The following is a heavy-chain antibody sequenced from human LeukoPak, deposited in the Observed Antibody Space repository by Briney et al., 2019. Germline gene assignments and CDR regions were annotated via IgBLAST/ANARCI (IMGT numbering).Heavy chain of an antibody. V-gene: IGHV4-59*12. D-gene: IGHD4-17*01. Sequence: PSETLSLTCTVSGGSISSYYWSWIRQPPGKGLEWIGYIYYSGSTNYNPSLKSRVTISVDTSKNQFSLKLSSVTAADTAVYYCATGLVYGDYVFDYWGQGTLVTVSS. CDR3: ATGLVYGDYVFDY. J-gene: IGHJ4*02. CDR1: GGSISSYY. CDR2: IYYSGST.